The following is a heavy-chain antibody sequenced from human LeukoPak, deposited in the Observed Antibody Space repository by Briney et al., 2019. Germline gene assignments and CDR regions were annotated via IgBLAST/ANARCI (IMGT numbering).Heavy chain of an antibody. D-gene: IGHD1-26*01. CDR1: GYTFTSYG. Sequence: ASVNLSCTASGYTFTSYGISWVRQAPGQGLEWMGWISAYNGNINYAQKLQGRVTMTTDTSTSTAYMELRSLRSDDVAVYYCLTSGSYRRAFDNWGQGTMVTVSS. CDR3: LTSGSYRRAFDN. J-gene: IGHJ3*02. V-gene: IGHV1-18*03. CDR2: ISAYNGNI.